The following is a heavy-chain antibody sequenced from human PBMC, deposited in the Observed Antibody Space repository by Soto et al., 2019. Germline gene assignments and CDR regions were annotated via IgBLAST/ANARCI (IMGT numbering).Heavy chain of an antibody. CDR1: GGSISSSSYY. CDR2: IYYSGST. D-gene: IGHD3-3*01. CDR3: ARERITIFGVVIIRNWFDP. J-gene: IGHJ5*02. Sequence: QLQLQESGPGLVKPSETLSLTCTVSGGSISSSSYYWGWIRQPPGKGLEWIGSIYYSGSTYYNPSLKSRVTISVDTSKNQFSLKLSSVTAADTAVYYCARERITIFGVVIIRNWFDPWGQGTLVTVSS. V-gene: IGHV4-39*01.